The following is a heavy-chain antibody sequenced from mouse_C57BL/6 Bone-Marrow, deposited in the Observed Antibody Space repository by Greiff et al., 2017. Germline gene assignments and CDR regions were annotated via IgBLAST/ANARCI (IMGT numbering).Heavy chain of an antibody. CDR2: IDPSDSYP. CDR3: ARMGWSFDD. Sequence: QVQLQQPGAELVKPGASVKLSCKASGYTFTSYWMQWVKQRPGQGLEWIGEIDPSDSYPNYNQKFKGKATLTVDTSSSTAYMQLSSLTSEASAVYYCARMGWSFDDWGQGTTLTVSS. CDR1: GYTFTSYW. V-gene: IGHV1-50*01. D-gene: IGHD1-1*02. J-gene: IGHJ2*01.